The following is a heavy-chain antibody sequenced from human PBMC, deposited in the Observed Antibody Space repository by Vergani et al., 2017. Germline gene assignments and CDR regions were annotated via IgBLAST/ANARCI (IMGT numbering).Heavy chain of an antibody. Sequence: QVHLTEAGPGLVKPSQTLSLTCTVSGASITSGSFYWSWLRQPAGKGLEWIGRIHASGTKNYNPSLRSRVTLSVDTSKNQLSLKMISMTAADTAVYYCVRDSWRSDLRGVYWFDTWGQGTLVSVSS. D-gene: IGHD3-10*01. CDR3: VRDSWRSDLRGVYWFDT. J-gene: IGHJ5*02. CDR1: GASITSGSFY. CDR2: IHASGTK. V-gene: IGHV4-61*02.